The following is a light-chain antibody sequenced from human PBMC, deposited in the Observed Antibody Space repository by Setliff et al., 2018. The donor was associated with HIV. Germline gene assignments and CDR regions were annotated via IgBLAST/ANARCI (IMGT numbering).Light chain of an antibody. V-gene: IGLV2-8*01. Sequence: QSVLTQPASVSGSPGQSITISCTGTSSDVGGYNFVSWYQQHPGKAPKLMIYDVSNRPSGVPDRFSGSKSGNTASLTVSGLQAEDEADYYCSSYAGSNNFDVVFGGGTKVTVL. CDR3: SSYAGSNNFDVV. CDR1: SSDVGGYNF. J-gene: IGLJ2*01. CDR2: DVS.